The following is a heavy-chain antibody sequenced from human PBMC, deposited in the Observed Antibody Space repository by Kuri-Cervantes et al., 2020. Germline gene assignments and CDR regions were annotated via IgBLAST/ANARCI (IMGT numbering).Heavy chain of an antibody. D-gene: IGHD3-10*01. J-gene: IGHJ6*03. CDR3: ARMMVQGVIRYYYYMDV. CDR2: INHSGST. CDR1: GGSFSGYY. V-gene: IGHV4-34*01. Sequence: GSLRLSCAVYGGSFSGYYWSWIRQPPGKGLEWIGEINHSGSTNYNPSLKSRVTISVDKSKNQFSLKLSSVTAADTAVYYCARMMVQGVIRYYYYMDVWGKGTTVTVSS.